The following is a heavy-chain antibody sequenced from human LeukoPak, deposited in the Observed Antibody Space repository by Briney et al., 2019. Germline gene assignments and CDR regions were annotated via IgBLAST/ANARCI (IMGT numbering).Heavy chain of an antibody. Sequence: GASVKVSCKASGYTFTSYYMHWVRQAPGQGIEWMGIINTSGGSTSYAKKFQGRVTMTRDTSTSTVYMELSSLRSEDTAVYYCARDRLSSTDPFDYWGQGTLVTVSS. D-gene: IGHD6-13*01. CDR3: ARDRLSSTDPFDY. CDR2: INTSGGST. CDR1: GYTFTSYY. J-gene: IGHJ4*02. V-gene: IGHV1-46*01.